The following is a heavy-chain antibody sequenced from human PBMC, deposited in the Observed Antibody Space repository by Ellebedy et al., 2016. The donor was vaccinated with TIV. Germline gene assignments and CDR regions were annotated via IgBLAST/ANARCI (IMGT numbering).Heavy chain of an antibody. V-gene: IGHV4-31*03. CDR1: GGSISSSSHY. CDR3: ARAPLLPSFDP. Sequence: MPSETLSLTCTVSGGSISSSSHYWNWVRQHPGKGLEWIGYIYYSGSTYYNPSLQGRVTISVDTSKNQFSLKLTSVTAADTAVYYCARAPLLPSFDPWGQGTLVTVSS. D-gene: IGHD2-15*01. CDR2: IYYSGST. J-gene: IGHJ5*02.